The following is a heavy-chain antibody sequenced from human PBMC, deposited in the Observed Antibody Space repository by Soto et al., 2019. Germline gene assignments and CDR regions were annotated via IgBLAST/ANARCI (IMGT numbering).Heavy chain of an antibody. CDR3: ARQRPTDGRWEFANYYGMDV. D-gene: IGHD1-26*01. Sequence: SQTLSLTCAISGDSVSSNSAAWNWIRQSPSRGLEWLGRTYYRSKWYNDYAVSVKSRITINPDTSKNQFPLQLNSVTPEDTAVYYCARQRPTDGRWEFANYYGMDVWGQGTPVTVSS. J-gene: IGHJ6*02. V-gene: IGHV6-1*01. CDR1: GDSVSSNSAA. CDR2: TYYRSKWYN.